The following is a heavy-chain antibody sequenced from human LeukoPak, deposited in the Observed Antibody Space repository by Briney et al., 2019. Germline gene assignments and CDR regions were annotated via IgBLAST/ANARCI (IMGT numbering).Heavy chain of an antibody. CDR1: GYSFTSYW. Sequence: GESLKISGKGSGYSFTSYWIGWVRQMPGKGLEWMGIIYPGDSDTSYSPSFQGQVTISADKSISTASLQWSSLKASDTAMYYCARHEGYYYYGMDVWGQGTTVTVSS. CDR3: ARHEGYYYYGMDV. V-gene: IGHV5-51*01. CDR2: IYPGDSDT. J-gene: IGHJ6*02.